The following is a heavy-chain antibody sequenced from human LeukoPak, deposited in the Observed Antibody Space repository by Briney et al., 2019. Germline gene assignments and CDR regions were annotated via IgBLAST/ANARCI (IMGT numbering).Heavy chain of an antibody. Sequence: GRSLRLSGAASGFTFSSYGMHWVRQAPGKGLEWVAVIWYDGSNKYYADSVKGRFTISRDNSKNTLYLQMNSLRAEDTAVYYCARAVATITRAFDYWGQGTLVTVSS. D-gene: IGHD5-12*01. CDR1: GFTFSSYG. CDR2: IWYDGSNK. J-gene: IGHJ4*02. CDR3: ARAVATITRAFDY. V-gene: IGHV3-33*01.